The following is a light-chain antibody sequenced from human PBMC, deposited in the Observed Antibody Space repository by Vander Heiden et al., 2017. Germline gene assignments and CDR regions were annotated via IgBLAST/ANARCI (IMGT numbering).Light chain of an antibody. J-gene: IGLJ3*02. CDR1: RSDVGSYNL. CDR3: CSYAGSTTFEV. CDR2: EVS. Sequence: QSALTQPASVSGSPGQSITISCTGTRSDVGSYNLVSWYQQHPGKAPKLIIYEVSKRPSGVSNRFSGSKSGNTASLTISGLQAEDEAEYYCCSYAGSTTFEVFGGGTNLTVL. V-gene: IGLV2-23*02.